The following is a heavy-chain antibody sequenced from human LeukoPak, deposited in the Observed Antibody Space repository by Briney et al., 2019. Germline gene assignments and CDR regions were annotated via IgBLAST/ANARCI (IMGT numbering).Heavy chain of an antibody. V-gene: IGHV4-34*01. Sequence: SETLSLTCAVYGGPFSGYYWSWIRQPPGKGLEWIGEINHSGSTNYNPSLKSRVTISVDTSKNQFSLKLSSVTAADTAVYYCARGHLSIAVAGSDAFDIWGQGTMVTVSS. CDR3: ARGHLSIAVAGSDAFDI. CDR1: GGPFSGYY. D-gene: IGHD6-19*01. J-gene: IGHJ3*02. CDR2: INHSGST.